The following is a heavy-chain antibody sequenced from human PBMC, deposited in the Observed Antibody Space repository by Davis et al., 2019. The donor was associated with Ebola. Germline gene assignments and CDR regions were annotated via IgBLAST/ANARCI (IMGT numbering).Heavy chain of an antibody. V-gene: IGHV4-34*01. CDR1: GGSFSGYY. D-gene: IGHD6-19*01. CDR2: ITHSRRT. Sequence: SETLSLTCAVYGGSFSGYYSSWIRQPPGKGLEWIGEITHSRRTNYNPSLESRVTISVDTSNNQFTLNVMSVTAADTAVYYCARGTRYISGWFDYWGQGTLVTVSS. J-gene: IGHJ5*01. CDR3: ARGTRYISGWFDY.